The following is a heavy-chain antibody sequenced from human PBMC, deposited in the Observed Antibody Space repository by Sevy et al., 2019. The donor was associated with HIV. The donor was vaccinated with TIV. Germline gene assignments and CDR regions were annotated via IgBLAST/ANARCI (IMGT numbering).Heavy chain of an antibody. CDR2: ISFDGSHK. CDR3: ARDLRPHLLYSDFWSGYSGMDV. Sequence: GGSLRLSCVASAFTFSTYGMHWVRQAPGKGLEWVSVISFDGSHKYYADSVKGRCTVSRDNSKNTLNLHMNSLRAEDTAVYYCARDLRPHLLYSDFWSGYSGMDVWGQGTTVTVSS. CDR1: AFTFSTYG. V-gene: IGHV3-30*03. J-gene: IGHJ6*02. D-gene: IGHD3-3*01.